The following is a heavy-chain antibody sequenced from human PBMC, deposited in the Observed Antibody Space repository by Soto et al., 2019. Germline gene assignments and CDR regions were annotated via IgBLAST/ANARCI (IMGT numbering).Heavy chain of an antibody. Sequence: QVQLVQSGAEVKKPGSSVKVSCKASGGTFSSYTISWVRQAPGQGLEWLGRLIPILGIANYAQKFQGRVTLTADKSTSTAYMELSSMRAEDTAVDYCARNEHWGQGTLVTVSS. CDR3: ARNEH. J-gene: IGHJ4*02. CDR1: GGTFSSYT. V-gene: IGHV1-69*02. CDR2: LIPILGIA.